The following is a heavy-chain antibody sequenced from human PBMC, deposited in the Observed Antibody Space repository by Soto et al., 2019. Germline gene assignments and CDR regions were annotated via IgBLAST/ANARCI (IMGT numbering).Heavy chain of an antibody. J-gene: IGHJ4*02. CDR1: GYTFTSYG. CDR2: ISAYNGNT. D-gene: IGHD3-9*01. Sequence: QVQLVQSGAEVKKPGASVKVSCKASGYTFTSYGISWVRQAPGQGLEWMGWISAYNGNTNYAQKLQGRVTMTTDTPTSKAYMELRSLRSDDTAVYYCARDPHTYYDILTGNFDYWGQGTLVTVSS. V-gene: IGHV1-18*04. CDR3: ARDPHTYYDILTGNFDY.